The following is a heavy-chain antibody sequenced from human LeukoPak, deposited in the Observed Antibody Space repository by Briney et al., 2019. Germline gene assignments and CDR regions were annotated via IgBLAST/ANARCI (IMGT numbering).Heavy chain of an antibody. D-gene: IGHD1-26*01. CDR2: IFYTGQT. Sequence: SETLSLTCTVSGGSINNNIHYWGWIRQPPGKGLEWIGTIFYTGQTYYNPSLKSRVTISVDTSKNQFSLKLASLTAADTAVYYCARRPIVGSTGFYFDPWGPGTLVTVSS. J-gene: IGHJ5*02. V-gene: IGHV4-39*01. CDR3: ARRPIVGSTGFYFDP. CDR1: GGSINNNIHY.